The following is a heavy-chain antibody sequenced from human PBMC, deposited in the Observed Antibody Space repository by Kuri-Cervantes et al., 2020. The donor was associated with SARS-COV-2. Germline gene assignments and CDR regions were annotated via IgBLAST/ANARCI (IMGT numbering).Heavy chain of an antibody. D-gene: IGHD3-3*01. CDR3: AKEDSWIFGVVRIDY. CDR2: IYSGGST. CDR1: GFTVSSDY. J-gene: IGHJ4*02. Sequence: GGSLRLSCAASGFTVSSDYMNWVRQAPGKGLEWVSVIYSGGSTYYAASVKGRFTISRDNSKNTLYLQMNSLRAEDTAVYYCAKEDSWIFGVVRIDYWGQGTLVTVS. V-gene: IGHV3-53*01.